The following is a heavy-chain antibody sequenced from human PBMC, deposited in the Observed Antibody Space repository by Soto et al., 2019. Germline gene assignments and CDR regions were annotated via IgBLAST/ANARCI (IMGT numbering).Heavy chain of an antibody. CDR1: GFTFSTYW. D-gene: IGHD6-13*01. J-gene: IGHJ3*02. CDR2: INSDGSST. Sequence: EVQLVESGGGLIQPGGSLRLSCAASGFTFSTYWMHWVRQAPGKGLVWVSRINSDGSSTTYADSVKGRFTISRDNAKNTLYLQMNSLRAEDTAVYYCATAPRSNDAFEIWGQGTMVTVSS. V-gene: IGHV3-74*01. CDR3: ATAPRSNDAFEI.